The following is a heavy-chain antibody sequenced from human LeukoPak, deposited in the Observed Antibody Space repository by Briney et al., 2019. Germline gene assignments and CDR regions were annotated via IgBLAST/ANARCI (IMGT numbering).Heavy chain of an antibody. V-gene: IGHV3-23*01. CDR2: ISGSGDNT. D-gene: IGHD3-22*01. Sequence: GGSLRLSCAASGLTFSGYVMSWVRQAPGKGLEWISIISGSGDNTYYADSVKGRFTISRDNSKDTLYLQMHSLRAEDTAVYYCAKDFDYYESSGYYSGFDIWGQGTMVTVSS. J-gene: IGHJ3*02. CDR3: AKDFDYYESSGYYSGFDI. CDR1: GLTFSGYV.